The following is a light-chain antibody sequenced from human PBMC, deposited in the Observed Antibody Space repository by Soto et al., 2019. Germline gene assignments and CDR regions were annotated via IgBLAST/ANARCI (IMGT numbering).Light chain of an antibody. CDR3: QQRSSWPRT. CDR1: QSVSSSY. J-gene: IGKJ1*01. CDR2: DAS. Sequence: EIVLTQSPGTLSLSPGERATLSCRASQSVSSSYLAWYQQKPGQVPRLVIYDASNRATGIPGRFSGSGSGTDFTLTISSLEPEDFGVYYCQQRSSWPRTFGQGTKVEIK. V-gene: IGKV3-11*01.